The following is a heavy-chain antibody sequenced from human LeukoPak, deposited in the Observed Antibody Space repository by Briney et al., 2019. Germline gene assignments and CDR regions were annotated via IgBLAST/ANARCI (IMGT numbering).Heavy chain of an antibody. D-gene: IGHD3-22*01. Sequence: SVKVSCKASGGTFSSYAISWVRQAPGQGLEWMGGIIPIFGTANYAQKFQGRVTITADESTSTAYMELSSLRSEDTAVYYCASVQPYYYDSGGYGAFDIWGQGTMVTVSS. J-gene: IGHJ3*02. V-gene: IGHV1-69*13. CDR1: GGTFSSYA. CDR2: IIPIFGTA. CDR3: ASVQPYYYDSGGYGAFDI.